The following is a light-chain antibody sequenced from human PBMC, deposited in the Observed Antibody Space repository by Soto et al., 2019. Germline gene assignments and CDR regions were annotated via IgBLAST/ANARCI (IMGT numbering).Light chain of an antibody. CDR1: QSVSTN. CDR3: KQRGDWPLYA. V-gene: IGKV3-11*01. Sequence: EIVLTQSPATLSLSPGERATLSCRASQSVSTNLAWYQQKPGQAPRVLIYDASDRATGIPARFSGSGSGTDFTLTISSLEPEDFAVYYCKQRGDWPLYAFGQGTKLEIK. J-gene: IGKJ2*01. CDR2: DAS.